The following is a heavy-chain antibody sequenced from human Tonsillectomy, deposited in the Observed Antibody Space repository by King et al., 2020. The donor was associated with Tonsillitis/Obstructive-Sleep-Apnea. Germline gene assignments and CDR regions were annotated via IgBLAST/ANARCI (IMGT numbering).Heavy chain of an antibody. CDR1: GFTFVAFA. Sequence: VQLVESGGGLVQPGGSLRLSCAASGFTFVAFAWGWVRQAPGRGVEWVPFIGVCGGGTYYADSVKGRFTVSRENSKNMLYLQMNSLRAEDTAVYYCAKDAIVGANDAFDVWGRGTMVTVSP. CDR3: AKDAIVGANDAFDV. D-gene: IGHD1-26*01. CDR2: IGVCGGGT. J-gene: IGHJ3*01. V-gene: IGHV3-23*04.